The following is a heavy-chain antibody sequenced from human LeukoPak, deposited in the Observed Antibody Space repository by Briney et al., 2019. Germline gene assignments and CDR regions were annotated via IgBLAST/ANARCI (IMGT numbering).Heavy chain of an antibody. D-gene: IGHD5-12*01. CDR2: INSDGSST. CDR1: GFTFSSYW. J-gene: IGHJ6*02. CDR3: ARDFVADYYYYGMDV. Sequence: PGGSLRLSCAASGFTFSSYWMHWVRQAPGKGLVWVSRINSDGSSTSYAGSVEGRFTISRDNAKNTLYLQMNSLRAEDTAVYYCARDFVADYYYYGMDVWGQGTTVTVSS. V-gene: IGHV3-74*01.